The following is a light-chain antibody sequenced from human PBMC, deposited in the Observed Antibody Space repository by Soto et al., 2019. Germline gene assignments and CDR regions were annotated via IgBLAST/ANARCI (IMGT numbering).Light chain of an antibody. CDR3: HQYGSSHT. V-gene: IGKV1-5*03. CDR2: KAS. Sequence: DIQMTQSPSTLSGSVGDRVTINCRASQTISSWLAWYQQKPGKAPKLLIYKASTLKSGVPSRFSGSGSGTDFTLTISRLEPEDFAVYYCHQYGSSHTFGQGTKVDIK. J-gene: IGKJ1*01. CDR1: QTISSW.